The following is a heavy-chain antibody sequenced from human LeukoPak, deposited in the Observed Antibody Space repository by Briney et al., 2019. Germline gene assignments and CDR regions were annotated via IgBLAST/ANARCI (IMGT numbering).Heavy chain of an antibody. CDR2: IRSKAYGGTT. J-gene: IGHJ6*02. Sequence: PGGSLRLSCTASGFTFGDYAMSWVRQAPGKGLEWVGFIRSKAYGGTTEYAASVKGRFTISRGDSKSIAYLQMNSLKTEDTAVYYCTLGATYYYGMDVWGQGTTVTVSS. CDR3: TLGATYYYGMDV. D-gene: IGHD1-26*01. CDR1: GFTFGDYA. V-gene: IGHV3-49*04.